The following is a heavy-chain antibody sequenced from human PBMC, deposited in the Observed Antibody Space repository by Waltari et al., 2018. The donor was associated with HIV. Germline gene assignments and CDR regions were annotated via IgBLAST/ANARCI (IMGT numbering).Heavy chain of an antibody. CDR1: GYTFTGYY. V-gene: IGHV1-2*02. D-gene: IGHD3-9*01. CDR2: IKPNSGGT. CDR3: ARERDDILNGYLDGMDV. Sequence: QVQLVQSGAEVQKPGASVTVSCKASGYTFTGYYMHWVRQAPGQGREWMGWIKPNSGGTDYAQKFQGRVTMTRDTSISTAYKELSRLRYDDTAVYYWARERDDILNGYLDGMDVWGQGTTVTVSS. J-gene: IGHJ6*02.